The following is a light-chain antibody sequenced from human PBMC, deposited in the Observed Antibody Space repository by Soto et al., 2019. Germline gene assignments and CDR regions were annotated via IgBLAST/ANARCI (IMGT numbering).Light chain of an antibody. V-gene: IGLV3-1*01. J-gene: IGLJ1*01. CDR3: QAWDRSTYV. Sequence: SYELTQPPSVSVSPGQTASITCSGDKLGDKYACWYQQKPGQSPVLVIYQDSKRRSGIPERFSGSNSGNTATLTISGTQAMEEADYYCQAWDRSTYVLVTGTKLNVL. CDR1: KLGDKY. CDR2: QDS.